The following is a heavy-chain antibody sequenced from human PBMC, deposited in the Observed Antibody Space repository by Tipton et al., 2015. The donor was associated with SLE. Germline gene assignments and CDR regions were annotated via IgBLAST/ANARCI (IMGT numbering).Heavy chain of an antibody. CDR3: ARAVHDSSGTPFDY. J-gene: IGHJ4*02. CDR1: GHSISSGYY. V-gene: IGHV4-38-2*02. D-gene: IGHD3-22*01. Sequence: GLVKPSETLSLICNVSGHSISSGYYWGWIRQFPGKGLEWIGSFYHSGSTYYNPSLKSRVTISVDTSKNQFSLKLTSVTAADTAVYYCARAVHDSSGTPFDYWGQGAQVTVSS. CDR2: FYHSGST.